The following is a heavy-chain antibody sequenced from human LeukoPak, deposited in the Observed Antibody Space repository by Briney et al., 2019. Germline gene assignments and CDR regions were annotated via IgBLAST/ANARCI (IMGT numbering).Heavy chain of an antibody. V-gene: IGHV3-21*01. CDR2: ISSSSSYI. CDR1: GFTFSSYS. D-gene: IGHD3-10*01. Sequence: GGSLRLSCAASGFTFSSYSMNWVRQAPGKGLEWVSSISSSSSYIYYADSVKGRFTISRDNAKNSLYLQMNSLRAEDTAVYYCARDYGSGTYYLDYWGQGTLVTVSS. J-gene: IGHJ4*02. CDR3: ARDYGSGTYYLDY.